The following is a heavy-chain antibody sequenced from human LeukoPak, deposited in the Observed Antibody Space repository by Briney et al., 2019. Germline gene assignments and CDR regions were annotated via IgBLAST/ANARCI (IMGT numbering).Heavy chain of an antibody. CDR1: GYTFTSYG. CDR2: ISAYNGNT. Sequence: GASVKVSCKASGYTFTSYGISWVRQAPGQGLEWMGWISAYNGNTNYAQKLQGRVTMTTDTSTSTAYMELRSLRSDDTAVYYCVRDWGGSSWYYYYYYMDVWGKGTTVTVSS. J-gene: IGHJ6*03. V-gene: IGHV1-18*01. CDR3: VRDWGGSSWYYYYYYMDV. D-gene: IGHD6-13*01.